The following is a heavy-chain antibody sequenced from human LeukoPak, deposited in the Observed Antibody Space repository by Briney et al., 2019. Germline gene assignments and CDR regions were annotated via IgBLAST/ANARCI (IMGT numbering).Heavy chain of an antibody. CDR2: ISGSGGST. V-gene: IGHV3-23*01. CDR3: ARDRRMAGPYYYYGMDV. D-gene: IGHD2-15*01. Sequence: GGSLRLSCAASGFTFSSYAMSWVRQAPGKGLEWVSAISGSGGSTYYADSVKGRFTISRDNSKNTLYLQMNSLRAEDTAVYYCARDRRMAGPYYYYGMDVWGQGTTVTVSS. J-gene: IGHJ6*02. CDR1: GFTFSSYA.